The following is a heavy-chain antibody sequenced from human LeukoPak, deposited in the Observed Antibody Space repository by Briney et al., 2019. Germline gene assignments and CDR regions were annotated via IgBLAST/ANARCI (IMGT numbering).Heavy chain of an antibody. D-gene: IGHD6-19*01. V-gene: IGHV3-74*03. CDR1: GFTFSGHW. J-gene: IGHJ4*02. Sequence: GGSLRLSCTASGFTFSGHWIHWVRQAPGMGLVWVSRINEHGTDSMYAESVKGRFTISRDNAKNTVYLQMNSLRAEDTAVYYCARHTPGYSSGWTFDYWGQGILVTVSS. CDR3: ARHTPGYSSGWTFDY. CDR2: INEHGTDS.